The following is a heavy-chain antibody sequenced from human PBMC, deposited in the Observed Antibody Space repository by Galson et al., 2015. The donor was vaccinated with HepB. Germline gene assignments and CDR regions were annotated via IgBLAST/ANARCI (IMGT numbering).Heavy chain of an antibody. J-gene: IGHJ4*02. V-gene: IGHV1-3*01. CDR2: INAGNGNT. CDR3: ARAVGSSGKTSTLPTPYYFDY. D-gene: IGHD6-19*01. CDR1: GYTFTSYA. Sequence: SVKVSCKASGYTFTSYAMHWVRQAPGQRLEWMGWINAGNGNTKYSQKFQGRVTITRDTSASTAYMELSSLRSEDTAVYYCARAVGSSGKTSTLPTPYYFDYWGQGTLVTVSS.